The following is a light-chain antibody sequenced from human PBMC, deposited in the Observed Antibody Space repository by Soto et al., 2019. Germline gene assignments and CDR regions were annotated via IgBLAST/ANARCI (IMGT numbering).Light chain of an antibody. V-gene: IGKV3D-15*01. CDR1: QSISSN. CDR2: GAS. J-gene: IGKJ1*01. Sequence: EIVLTQSPDTLSVSPGERATLACRASQSISSNVGWYQQKPGQGPRLLIYGASTRATGIPARFSGSGSGSEVTLPISSLQYEDFAVDFCRQYQNWVWTFGRGTKVEI. CDR3: RQYQNWVWT.